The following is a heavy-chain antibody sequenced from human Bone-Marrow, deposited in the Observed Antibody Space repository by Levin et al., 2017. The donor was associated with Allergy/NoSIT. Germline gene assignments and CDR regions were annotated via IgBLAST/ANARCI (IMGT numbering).Heavy chain of an antibody. CDR1: GFPFSAYG. V-gene: IGHV3-33*01. Sequence: GGSLRLSFAASGFPFSAYGMHWIRQGPGKGLEWVAFIYFDGSKTYYADSVEGRFTISRDNSKNTVYLQMDSLRGDDTATYYCARDSSGNYFYFWGQGTQVTVSS. CDR3: ARDSSGNYFYF. D-gene: IGHD3-22*01. CDR2: IYFDGSKT. J-gene: IGHJ4*02.